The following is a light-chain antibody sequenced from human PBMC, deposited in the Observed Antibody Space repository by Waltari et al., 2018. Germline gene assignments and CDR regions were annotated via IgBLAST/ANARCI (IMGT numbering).Light chain of an antibody. J-gene: IGLJ2*01. CDR3: NSYAGRNRLGV. CDR2: EVT. Sequence: QSALTQPPSASGSPGQPVTISCTGTSSDVGGYTYVSWYQQHPGKAPKLIISEVTKRPSGVPDRFSGSKSGNTASLTVSGLQADDEADYYCNSYAGRNRLGVFGGGTKVTVL. CDR1: SSDVGGYTY. V-gene: IGLV2-8*01.